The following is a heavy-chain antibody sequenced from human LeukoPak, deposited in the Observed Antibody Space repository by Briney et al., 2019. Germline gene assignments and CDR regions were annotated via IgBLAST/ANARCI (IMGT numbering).Heavy chain of an antibody. CDR2: IYYSGST. D-gene: IGHD3-22*01. V-gene: IGHV4-59*01. CDR1: GGSISSYY. J-gene: IGHJ5*02. Sequence: SETLSLTCTVSGGSISSYYWSWIRQPPGKGLEWIGYIYYSGSTNYNPSLKSRVTISVDTSKNQFSLKLGSVTAADTAVYYCARGDYYDSSGYYLQNWFDPWGQGTLVTVSS. CDR3: ARGDYYDSSGYYLQNWFDP.